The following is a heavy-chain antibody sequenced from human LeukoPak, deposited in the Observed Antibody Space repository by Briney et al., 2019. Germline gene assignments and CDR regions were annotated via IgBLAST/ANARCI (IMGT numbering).Heavy chain of an antibody. J-gene: IGHJ4*02. Sequence: PGGSLRVSCAVCGFSFSSYAMSWVRQAPGKGLEWVSAISGSGGSTYYADSVKGRFTISRDNSKNTLYLQMNSLRAEDTAVYYCANLGHCSSTSCYTHSDYWGQGTLVTVSS. CDR3: ANLGHCSSTSCYTHSDY. V-gene: IGHV3-23*01. CDR2: ISGSGGST. CDR1: GFSFSSYA. D-gene: IGHD2-2*02.